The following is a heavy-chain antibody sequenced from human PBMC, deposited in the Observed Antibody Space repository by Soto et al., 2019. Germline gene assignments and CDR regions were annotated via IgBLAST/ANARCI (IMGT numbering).Heavy chain of an antibody. CDR1: GFTVSDIY. V-gene: IGHV3-66*01. D-gene: IGHD1-1*01. J-gene: IGHJ4*02. CDR3: ARGDDWNDLSFDY. CDR2: LYPGGST. Sequence: EVQLVESGGGLVQPGGSLRLSCAASGFTVSDIYMSWVRQAPGKGLEWVSILYPGGSTDSADSVKGRFTISRDNSKNTLYLQMNSLRAEDTAVYFCARGDDWNDLSFDYWGQGTLVTVSS.